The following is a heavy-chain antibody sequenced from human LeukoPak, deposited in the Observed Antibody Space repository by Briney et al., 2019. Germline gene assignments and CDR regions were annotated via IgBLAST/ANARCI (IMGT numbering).Heavy chain of an antibody. J-gene: IGHJ6*03. V-gene: IGHV3-30-3*01. CDR1: GFTFSSYA. CDR2: ISYDGSNK. CDR3: ARGRRVVPAAIPLPYYMDV. Sequence: GGSLRLSCAASGFTFSSYAMHWVRQAPGKGLEWVAVISYDGSNKYYADSVKGRFTISRDNSKNTLYLQMNSLRAEDTAVYYCARGRRVVPAAIPLPYYMDVWGKGTTVTVSS. D-gene: IGHD2-2*01.